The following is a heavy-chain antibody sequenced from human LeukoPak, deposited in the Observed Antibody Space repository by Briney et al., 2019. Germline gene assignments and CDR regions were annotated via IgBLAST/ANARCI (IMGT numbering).Heavy chain of an antibody. CDR3: ARDGGRENYYDSSGYCPFGY. D-gene: IGHD3-22*01. CDR1: GFAFNNHA. J-gene: IGHJ4*02. CDR2: ISGRGDST. Sequence: GGSLRLSCEASGFAFNNHAMSWVRQAPGKGLEWVSGISGRGDSTYYADSVKGRFTISRDNSKNTLYLQMNSLRAEDTAVYYCARDGGRENYYDSSGYCPFGYWGQGTLVTVSS. V-gene: IGHV3-23*01.